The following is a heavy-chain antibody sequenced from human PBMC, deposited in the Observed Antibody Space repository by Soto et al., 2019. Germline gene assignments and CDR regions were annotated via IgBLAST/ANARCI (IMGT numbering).Heavy chain of an antibody. V-gene: IGHV3-23*01. CDR3: AKDKVDHNSVWDPFDI. J-gene: IGHJ3*02. CDR2: LGGSNSDT. D-gene: IGHD2-21*01. CDR1: GFTFSDYA. Sequence: EEQLLESGGGLVQPGGSLRLSCAASGFTFSDYAMSWVRQAPGKGLAWVSGLGGSNSDTHYAASVEGRFTVSRDNSRSTLFLQMNSLRVEDTAVYYCAKDKVDHNSVWDPFDIWGQGTMVTVSA.